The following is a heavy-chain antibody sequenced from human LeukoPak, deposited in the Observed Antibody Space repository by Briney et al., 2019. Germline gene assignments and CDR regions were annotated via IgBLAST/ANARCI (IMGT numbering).Heavy chain of an antibody. Sequence: SETLSLTCTVSGGPISSYYWSWTRQPPGKGLEWIGFIYHGGSTYYNPSLKSRVTISVDSSKNQFSLKLSSVTAADTAVYYCAREVHYGYSSTFGYWGQGTLVTVSS. CDR3: AREVHYGYSSTFGY. D-gene: IGHD6-13*01. CDR2: IYHGGST. V-gene: IGHV4-59*12. CDR1: GGPISSYY. J-gene: IGHJ4*02.